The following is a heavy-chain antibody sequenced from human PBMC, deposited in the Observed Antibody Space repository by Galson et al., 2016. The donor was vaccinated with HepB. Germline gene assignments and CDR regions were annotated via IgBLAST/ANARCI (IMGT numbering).Heavy chain of an antibody. CDR1: GDSIGSGGYF. CDR2: IYYSGST. D-gene: IGHD4-17*01. V-gene: IGHV4-31*03. CDR3: AGQGEDYGVDYYYGMDV. Sequence: TLSLTCTVSGDSIGSGGYFWGWIRQYPGKGLEWIGHIYYSGSTRYNASLKSRVTISVDTSKNQFYLMLSSVTAADTAVYYCAGQGEDYGVDYYYGMDVWGQGTTVTVSS. J-gene: IGHJ6*02.